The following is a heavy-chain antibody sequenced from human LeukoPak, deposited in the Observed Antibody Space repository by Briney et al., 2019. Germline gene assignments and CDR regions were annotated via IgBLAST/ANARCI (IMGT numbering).Heavy chain of an antibody. CDR1: GFTFSSYS. CDR2: ISSSSSYI. CDR3: ARDPTMVRGVIRRFDY. J-gene: IGHJ4*02. Sequence: PGGSQRLSCAASGFTFSSYSMNWVRQAPGKGLEWVSSISSSSSYIYYADSVKGRFTISRDNAKNSLYLQMNSLRAEDTAVYYCARDPTMVRGVIRRFDYWGQGTLVTVSS. V-gene: IGHV3-21*01. D-gene: IGHD3-10*01.